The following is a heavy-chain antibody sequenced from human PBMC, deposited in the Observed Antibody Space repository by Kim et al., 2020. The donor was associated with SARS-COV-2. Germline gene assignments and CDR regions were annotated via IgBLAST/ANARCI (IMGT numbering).Heavy chain of an antibody. J-gene: IGHJ5*02. CDR1: GGSFSGYY. CDR2: INHSGST. D-gene: IGHD3-10*01. Sequence: LETLSLTCAVYGGSFSGYYWSWIRQPPGKGLEWIGEINHSGSTNYNPSLKSRVTISVDTSKNQFSLKLSSVTAADTAVYYCARGITMVRGVIGWFDPWGQGTLVTVSS. CDR3: ARGITMVRGVIGWFDP. V-gene: IGHV4-34*01.